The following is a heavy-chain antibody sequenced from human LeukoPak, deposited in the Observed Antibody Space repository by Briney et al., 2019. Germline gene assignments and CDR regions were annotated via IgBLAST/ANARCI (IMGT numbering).Heavy chain of an antibody. Sequence: KPGGSLRLSCAASGFTFSSYSMNWVRQAPGEGLEWVSSISSSSSYIYYADSVKGRFTISRDNAKNSLYLQMNSLRAEDTAVYYCARDPIAVAVVFDYWGQGTLATVSS. V-gene: IGHV3-21*01. CDR2: ISSSSSYI. J-gene: IGHJ4*02. D-gene: IGHD6-19*01. CDR1: GFTFSSYS. CDR3: ARDPIAVAVVFDY.